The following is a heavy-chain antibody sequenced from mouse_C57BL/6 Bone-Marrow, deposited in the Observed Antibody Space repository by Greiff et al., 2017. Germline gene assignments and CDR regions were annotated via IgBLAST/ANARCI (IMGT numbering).Heavy chain of an antibody. J-gene: IGHJ2*01. CDR1: GYTFTSYW. V-gene: IGHV1-69*01. CDR2: IDPSDSYT. CDR3: ARFPHYGSRVFDY. Sequence: VQLQQPGAELVMPGASVKLSCKASGYTFTSYWMHWVKQRPGQGLEWIGEIDPSDSYTNYNQKFKGKSTLTVDKSSSTAYMQLSSLTSEDSAVYYCARFPHYGSRVFDYWGQGTTLTGSS. D-gene: IGHD1-1*01.